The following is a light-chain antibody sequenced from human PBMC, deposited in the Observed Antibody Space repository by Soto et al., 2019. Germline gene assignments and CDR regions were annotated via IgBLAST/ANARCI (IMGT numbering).Light chain of an antibody. V-gene: IGKV3-20*01. CDR1: QSVSSSY. CDR3: QQYGSSLLFT. J-gene: IGKJ3*01. CDR2: DAS. Sequence: EIVLTQSPGTLSLSPGERATLSCRASQSVSSSYLAWYQQKPGQAPRLLIYDASSRATGIPDRFSGSGSGTDFTLTISRLEPEDCAVYYCQQYGSSLLFTFGPGTKVDIK.